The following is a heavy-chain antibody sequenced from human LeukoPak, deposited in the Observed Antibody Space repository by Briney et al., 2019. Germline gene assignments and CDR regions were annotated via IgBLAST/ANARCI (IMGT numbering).Heavy chain of an antibody. Sequence: GGSLRLSCAASGFTFSNAWMSWVRQAPGKGPEWVGRIKSKTDGGTTDYAAPVKGRFTISRDDSKNTLYLQMNSLKTEDTAVYYCTTDPYSPIAAAGTDYYYMDVWGKGTTVTVSS. V-gene: IGHV3-15*01. CDR2: IKSKTDGGTT. CDR3: TTDPYSPIAAAGTDYYYMDV. J-gene: IGHJ6*03. D-gene: IGHD6-13*01. CDR1: GFTFSNAW.